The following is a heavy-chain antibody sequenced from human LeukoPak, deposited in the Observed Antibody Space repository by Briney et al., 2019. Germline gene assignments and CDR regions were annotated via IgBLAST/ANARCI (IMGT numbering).Heavy chain of an antibody. Sequence: GGSLRLSCEPSGFPFSSYWMLWVRQAPGKGLVWVSRISGDGTITTYADFVKGRFTISRDNTKNILYLQMNSPKVEDTAIYYCSRSQFAYWGQGVLVTVSS. CDR3: SRSQFAY. CDR1: GFPFSSYW. CDR2: ISGDGTIT. V-gene: IGHV3-74*03. D-gene: IGHD3-16*01. J-gene: IGHJ4*02.